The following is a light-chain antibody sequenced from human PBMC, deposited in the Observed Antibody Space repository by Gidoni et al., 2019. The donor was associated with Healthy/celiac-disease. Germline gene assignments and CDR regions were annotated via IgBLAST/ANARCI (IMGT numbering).Light chain of an antibody. CDR2: WAS. Sequence: DIVMTQSPDSLAGSLGERASINCKSSQSVLYSSNNKNYLAWYQQKPGQPPTLLIYWASTRDSGVPDRFSGSGSGTDFTLTISSLQAEDVAVYYCQQYYSTPYTFGQGTKLEIK. CDR1: QSVLYSSNNKNY. V-gene: IGKV4-1*01. J-gene: IGKJ2*01. CDR3: QQYYSTPYT.